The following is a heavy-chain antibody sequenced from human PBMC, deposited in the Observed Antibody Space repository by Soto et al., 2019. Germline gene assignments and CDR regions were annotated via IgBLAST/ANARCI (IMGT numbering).Heavy chain of an antibody. CDR1: GGSISSGGYY. J-gene: IGHJ6*02. CDR2: MYYSGST. D-gene: IGHD6-13*01. CDR3: ARGIAAAGTSMDV. Sequence: SETLSLTCTVSGGSISSGGYYWSWIRQHPGKVLEWIGYMYYSGSTYYNPSLKSRVTIXXXXSXNXFXPXXXSVTXADTALYYCARGIAAAGTSMDVWGQGTTVTVSS. V-gene: IGHV4-31*03.